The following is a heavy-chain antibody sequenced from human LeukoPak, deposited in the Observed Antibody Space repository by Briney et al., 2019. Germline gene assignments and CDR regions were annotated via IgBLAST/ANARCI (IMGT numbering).Heavy chain of an antibody. CDR2: ISGSGERT. Sequence: GGSLRLSCAASGFTFSSFAMSWVRQAPGKGLEWVSSISGSGERTYYADYVKGRFTVSRDNSKTTLNLQLNSLRAEDTAVYYCAKDAIGQYRPYYFDCWGQGTLVTVSS. J-gene: IGHJ4*02. CDR1: GFTFSSFA. V-gene: IGHV3-23*01. D-gene: IGHD3-16*02. CDR3: AKDAIGQYRPYYFDC.